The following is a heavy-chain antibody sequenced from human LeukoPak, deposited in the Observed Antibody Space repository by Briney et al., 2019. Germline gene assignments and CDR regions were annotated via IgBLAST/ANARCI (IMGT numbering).Heavy chain of an antibody. CDR1: GFTFSSYG. CDR2: IWYDGSNK. J-gene: IGHJ4*02. CDR3: ARVSGYDYFEYYFDY. V-gene: IGHV3-33*01. Sequence: GGSLRLSCAASGFTFSSYGMHWVRQAPGKGLEWVAVIWYDGSNKYYAASVKGRFTISRDNSKNTLYLQMNSLRAEDTAVYYCARVSGYDYFEYYFDYWGQGTLVTVSS. D-gene: IGHD3-22*01.